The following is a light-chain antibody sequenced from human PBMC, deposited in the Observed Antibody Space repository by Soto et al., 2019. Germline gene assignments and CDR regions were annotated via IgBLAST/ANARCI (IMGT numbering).Light chain of an antibody. CDR1: QSVNSD. J-gene: IGKJ1*01. V-gene: IGKV3-15*01. Sequence: EILMTQSPATLSVSTGERATLSCRASQSVNSDLAWYQHTPGQAPRLLIYGASTRATGIPARFSGSGSGTEFTLTISSLPPEDFAVYYCQQYYSWPRTFGQGTKVDI. CDR2: GAS. CDR3: QQYYSWPRT.